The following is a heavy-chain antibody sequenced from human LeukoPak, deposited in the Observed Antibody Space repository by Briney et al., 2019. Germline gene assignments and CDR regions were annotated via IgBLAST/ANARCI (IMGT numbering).Heavy chain of an antibody. Sequence: GGSLRLSCAASGFTVSTNYMSWVRQAPGKGLEWVSVIYSGGSTYYADSVKGRFTISRDNSKNTLYLQMNSLKAEDTAVYYCARGRGTYYFDYWGQGTLVTVSS. D-gene: IGHD3-10*01. CDR3: ARGRGTYYFDY. J-gene: IGHJ4*02. V-gene: IGHV3-53*01. CDR2: IYSGGST. CDR1: GFTVSTNY.